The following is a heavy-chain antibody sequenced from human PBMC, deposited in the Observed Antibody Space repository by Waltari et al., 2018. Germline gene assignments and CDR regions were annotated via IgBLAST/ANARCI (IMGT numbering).Heavy chain of an antibody. V-gene: IGHV4-59*11. D-gene: IGHD6-13*01. CDR3: ARGGGAAAFDY. CDR1: GGSISSHY. CDR2: IYYSGST. J-gene: IGHJ4*02. Sequence: QVQLQESGPGLVKPSETLSLTCTVSGGSISSHYWSWIRQPPGKGLEWIGYIYYSGSTNYNPSLKSRVTISVDTSKNQFSLKLSSVTAADTAVYYCARGGGAAAFDYWGQGTLVTVSS.